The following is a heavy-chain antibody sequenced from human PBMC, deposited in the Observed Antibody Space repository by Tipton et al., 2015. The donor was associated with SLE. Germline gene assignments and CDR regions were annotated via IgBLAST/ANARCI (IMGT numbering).Heavy chain of an antibody. CDR3: ARGARAYSSSWFGFDY. CDR2: INHSGST. Sequence: TLSLTCAVYGGSFGGYYWSWIRQPPGKGLEWIGEINHSGSTNYNPSLKGRVTISVDTSKNQFSLKLSSVTAADTAVYYCARGARAYSSSWFGFDYWGQGTLVTVSS. J-gene: IGHJ4*02. D-gene: IGHD6-13*01. V-gene: IGHV4-34*01. CDR1: GGSFGGYY.